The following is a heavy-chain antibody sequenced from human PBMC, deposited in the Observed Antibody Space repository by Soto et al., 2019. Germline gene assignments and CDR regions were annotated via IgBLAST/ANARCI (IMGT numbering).Heavy chain of an antibody. CDR3: AKDAPGSGWLSDY. D-gene: IGHD3-22*01. V-gene: IGHV3-23*01. CDR2: ITGNGGT. CDR1: GFTFRIYA. Sequence: HPGGSLRLSCAASGFTFRIYAMSWVRQAPGKGLEWVSTITGNGGTSYADFVRGRFTISRDNSKNTLYLQMNSLRAEDTAVYYCAKDAPGSGWLSDYWGQGTPGHRLL. J-gene: IGHJ4*02.